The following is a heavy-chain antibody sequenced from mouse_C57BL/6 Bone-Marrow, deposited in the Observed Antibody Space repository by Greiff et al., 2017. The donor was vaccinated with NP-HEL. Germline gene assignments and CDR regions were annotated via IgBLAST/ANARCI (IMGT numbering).Heavy chain of an antibody. Sequence: DVKLVESGGGLVKPGGSLKLSCAASGFTFSDYGMHWVRQAPEKGLEWVAYISSGSSTIYYADTVKGRFTISRDNAKNTLFLQMTSLRSEDTAMYYCARPITTVVATLDFDYWGQGTTLTVSS. CDR1: GFTFSDYG. V-gene: IGHV5-17*01. D-gene: IGHD1-1*01. CDR2: ISSGSSTI. CDR3: ARPITTVVATLDFDY. J-gene: IGHJ2*01.